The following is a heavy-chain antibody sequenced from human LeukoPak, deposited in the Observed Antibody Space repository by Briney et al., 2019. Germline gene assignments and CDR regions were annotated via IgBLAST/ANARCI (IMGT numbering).Heavy chain of an antibody. CDR1: DGSISTYY. CDR3: ARNVMVRDISDWFDP. CDR2: IYNSGST. D-gene: IGHD3-10*01. Sequence: RTSETLSLTCTVSDGSISTYYWSWIRQPPGKGLEWIGYIYNSGSTNYNPSLKSRVTISIDTSKKQFSLKLSSVTAADTAVYYCARNVMVRDISDWFDPWGQGTLVTVSS. J-gene: IGHJ5*02. V-gene: IGHV4-59*01.